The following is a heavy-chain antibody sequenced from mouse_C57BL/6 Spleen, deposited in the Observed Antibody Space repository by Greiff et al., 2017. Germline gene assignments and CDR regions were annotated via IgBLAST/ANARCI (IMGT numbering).Heavy chain of an antibody. Sequence: VQLQQSGAELVMPGASVKLSCKASGYTFTSYWMHWVKQRPGQGLEWIGEIDPSDSYTKYNQKFKGKSTLTVDKSSSTAYMQLSSLTSEDSAVYYCANLGDAMDYWGQGTSVTVSS. V-gene: IGHV1-69*01. CDR3: ANLGDAMDY. J-gene: IGHJ4*01. D-gene: IGHD3-3*01. CDR2: IDPSDSYT. CDR1: GYTFTSYW.